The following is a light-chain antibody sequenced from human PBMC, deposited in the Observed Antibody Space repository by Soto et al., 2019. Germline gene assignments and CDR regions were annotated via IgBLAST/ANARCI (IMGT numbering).Light chain of an antibody. CDR1: SSDVGGYNY. Sequence: QSALTQPPSASGSPGQSVTISCTGTSSDVGGYNYVSWYQQHPGKAPKLMIYEVSKRPSGVPDRFSGSKSGNTASLTVSGLQAEDEGDYYCSSYAGSNLWVFGGGTKVTVL. J-gene: IGLJ3*02. CDR3: SSYAGSNLWV. CDR2: EVS. V-gene: IGLV2-8*01.